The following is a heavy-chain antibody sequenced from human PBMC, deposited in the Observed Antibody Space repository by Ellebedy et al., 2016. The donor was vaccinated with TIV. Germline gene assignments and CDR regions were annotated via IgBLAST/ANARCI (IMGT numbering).Heavy chain of an antibody. Sequence: GGSLRLXXAASGFTFSSYWMSWVRQAPGKGLEWVANIKQDGSEKYYVDSVKGRFTISRDNAMNSLYLQMNSLRAEDTAVYYCARLQMTTTFNWFDPWGQGTLVTVSS. CDR3: ARLQMTTTFNWFDP. D-gene: IGHD4-17*01. J-gene: IGHJ5*02. V-gene: IGHV3-7*03. CDR2: IKQDGSEK. CDR1: GFTFSSYW.